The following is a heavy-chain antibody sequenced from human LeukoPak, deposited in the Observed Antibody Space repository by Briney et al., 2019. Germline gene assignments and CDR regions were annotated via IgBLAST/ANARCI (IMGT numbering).Heavy chain of an antibody. V-gene: IGHV1-18*01. J-gene: IGHJ4*02. Sequence: ASVKVSCKASGYTFTSYGISWVRQAPGQGLEWMGWISAYNGNTNYAQKFQGRVTITRNTSISTAYMELSSLRSEDTAVYFCARRRVGTHFDYWGQGTLVTVSS. CDR3: ARRRVGTHFDY. CDR1: GYTFTSYG. D-gene: IGHD1-14*01. CDR2: ISAYNGNT.